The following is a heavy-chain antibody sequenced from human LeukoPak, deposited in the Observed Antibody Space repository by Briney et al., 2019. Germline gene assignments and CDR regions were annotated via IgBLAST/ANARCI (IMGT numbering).Heavy chain of an antibody. CDR1: GFTFSSYA. J-gene: IGHJ4*02. V-gene: IGHV3-23*01. D-gene: IGHD7-27*01. CDR2: ISGSSGRT. CDR3: AKGDWGFPFDY. Sequence: GGSLRLSCAASGFTFSSYAMSWLRQAPGKGLEWVPTISGSSGRTYYADSVKGRFTISRDNSKNTLYLQMNNLRADYTAVYYCAKGDWGFPFDYWGQGTLVTVSS.